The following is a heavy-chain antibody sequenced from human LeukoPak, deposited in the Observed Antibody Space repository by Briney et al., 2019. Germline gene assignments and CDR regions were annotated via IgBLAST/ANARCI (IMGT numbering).Heavy chain of an antibody. CDR2: IKQDGSER. V-gene: IGHV3-7*01. CDR1: GFTFGSHE. Sequence: GGSLRLSCAASGFTFGSHEMSWVRQTPGKGLEWVANIKQDGSERYFWDSVRDRFTISRDNAKNSLSLQMNSLRAEDTGVYYCTRDTGGSGSYPDYWGQGTLVTVSS. J-gene: IGHJ4*02. D-gene: IGHD1-26*01. CDR3: TRDTGGSGSYPDY.